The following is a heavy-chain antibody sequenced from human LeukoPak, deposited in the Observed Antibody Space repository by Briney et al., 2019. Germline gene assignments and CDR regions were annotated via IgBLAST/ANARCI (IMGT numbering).Heavy chain of an antibody. CDR2: IYPADSDT. V-gene: IGHV5-51*01. Sequence: GESLKISCKGSGFGFTTYWIGWVRQIPGKGLEWMGIIYPADSDTRYSPSFQGQVTISTDNSISTVYLQWSSLEASDIAMYYCARSGRGLGPFEYWGQGTLVTVSS. D-gene: IGHD3/OR15-3a*01. CDR3: ARSGRGLGPFEY. J-gene: IGHJ4*02. CDR1: GFGFTTYW.